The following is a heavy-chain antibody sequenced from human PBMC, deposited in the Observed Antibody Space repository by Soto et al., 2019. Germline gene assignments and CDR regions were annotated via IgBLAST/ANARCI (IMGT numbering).Heavy chain of an antibody. Sequence: SETLSLTCTVSGYSISRGYYWGWIRQPPGKGLQWIGTIHHDGTTYSNPSLNGRVTISVSTSQNRFSLTLRSVTAADTAVYYCARVPFHYARGTYRPRWFDPWGQGTLVTVSS. CDR2: IHHDGTT. D-gene: IGHD3-16*02. V-gene: IGHV4-38-2*02. J-gene: IGHJ5*02. CDR3: ARVPFHYARGTYRPRWFDP. CDR1: GYSISRGYY.